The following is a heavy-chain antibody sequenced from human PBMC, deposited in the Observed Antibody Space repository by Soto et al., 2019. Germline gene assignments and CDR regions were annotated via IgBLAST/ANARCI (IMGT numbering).Heavy chain of an antibody. CDR3: ARATYYYDSSGYSDRVLDY. CDR2: IFYSGNT. Sequence: QVQLQESGPGLVKPSQTLSLTCTVSGGSISSGGYYWSWIRQHPGKGLEWIGYIFYSGNTYYTPSLKSRVTISVDTSKNQFSLKLSSVTGADTAVYYCARATYYYDSSGYSDRVLDYWGQGTLVTVSS. CDR1: GGSISSGGYY. V-gene: IGHV4-31*03. J-gene: IGHJ4*02. D-gene: IGHD3-22*01.